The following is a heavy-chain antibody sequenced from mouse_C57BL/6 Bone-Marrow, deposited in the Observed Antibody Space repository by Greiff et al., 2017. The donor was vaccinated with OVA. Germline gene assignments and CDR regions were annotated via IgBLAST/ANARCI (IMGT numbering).Heavy chain of an antibody. CDR2: IGPETGGT. CDR1: GYTFTDYE. J-gene: IGHJ4*01. D-gene: IGHD2-5*01. V-gene: IGHV1-15*01. Sequence: QVQLKQSGAELVRPGASVTLSCKASGYTFTDYEMHWVKQTPVHGLEWIGAIGPETGGTAYNQKFKGKAILTAEKSSSTAYMELRSLTSEDSAVFYCTLGSNDAMDYWGQGTSVTVSS. CDR3: TLGSNDAMDY.